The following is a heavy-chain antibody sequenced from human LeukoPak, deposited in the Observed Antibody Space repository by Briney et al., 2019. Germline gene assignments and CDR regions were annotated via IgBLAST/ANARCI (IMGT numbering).Heavy chain of an antibody. D-gene: IGHD3-22*01. CDR1: GDSINYYY. CDR2: IYYSGST. J-gene: IGHJ4*02. Sequence: SETLSLICSVSGDSINYYYWSWIRQPPGKGLEWIGYIYYSGSTNYNPSLKSRVTMSLDTSRSQFSLRLSSVTAADTAVYYCAREYHYYDTRGYYYFDYWGQGTLVTVSS. CDR3: AREYHYYDTRGYYYFDY. V-gene: IGHV4-59*01.